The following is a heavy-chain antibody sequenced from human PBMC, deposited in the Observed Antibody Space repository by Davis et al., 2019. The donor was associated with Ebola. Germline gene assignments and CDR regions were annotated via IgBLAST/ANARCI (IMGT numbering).Heavy chain of an antibody. J-gene: IGHJ6*02. V-gene: IGHV1-69*13. CDR3: AGPGSGYLGYYYYGMDV. CDR2: IIPIFGTA. CDR1: GGTFSSYA. D-gene: IGHD3-3*01. Sequence: SVKVSCKASGGTFSSYAISWVRQAPGQGLEWMGGIIPIFGTANYAQKFQGRVTITADESTSTAYMELSRLRSEDTAVYYCAGPGSGYLGYYYYGMDVWGQGTTVTVSS.